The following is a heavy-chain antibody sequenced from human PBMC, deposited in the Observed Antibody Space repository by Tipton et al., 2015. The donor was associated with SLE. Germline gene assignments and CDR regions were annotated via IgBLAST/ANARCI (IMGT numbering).Heavy chain of an antibody. CDR2: IHHSGST. CDR1: GGSIRSSNW. CDR3: AKDYNHDNADYN. D-gene: IGHD4-17*01. Sequence: SLRLSCAVSGGSIRSSNWWSWVRQPPGKGLEWTGEIHHSGSTNSNPSLKSRITISVDKSKNQFSLKLNSVTVADTAVYYCAKDYNHDNADYNWGQGTLVIVSS. V-gene: IGHV4-4*02. J-gene: IGHJ4*02.